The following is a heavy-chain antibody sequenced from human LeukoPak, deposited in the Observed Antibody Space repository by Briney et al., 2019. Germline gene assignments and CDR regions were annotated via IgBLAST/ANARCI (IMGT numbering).Heavy chain of an antibody. Sequence: GGSLRLSCAASGFSFSTHKMNWVRQAPGKGLEWVAVISYDGTKIYYADSAKGRFTISRDNSKNMVYLQMNSLRAEDTALYYCARDSVKLPGISYFDNWGQGTLDTVSS. CDR1: GFSFSTHK. V-gene: IGHV3-30-3*01. J-gene: IGHJ1*01. CDR2: ISYDGTKI. CDR3: ARDSVKLPGISYFDN. D-gene: IGHD3-3*02.